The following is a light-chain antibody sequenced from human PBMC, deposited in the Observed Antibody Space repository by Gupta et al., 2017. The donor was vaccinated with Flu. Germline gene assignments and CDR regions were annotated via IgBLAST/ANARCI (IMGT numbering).Light chain of an antibody. CDR1: QSISSW. V-gene: IGKV1-5*03. Sequence: PSTLSAFVGDRVTITCRASQSISSWLAWYQQKPGKAPKLLISKASNLESGVSSRFSGSGSGIEFTLTISSLQPDDFATYYCQQYNSYSPTFGQGTKVEVK. CDR3: QQYNSYSPT. J-gene: IGKJ1*01. CDR2: KAS.